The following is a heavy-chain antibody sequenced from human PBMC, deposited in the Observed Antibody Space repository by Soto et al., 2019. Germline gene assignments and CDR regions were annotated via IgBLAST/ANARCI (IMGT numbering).Heavy chain of an antibody. CDR2: IYYSGST. V-gene: IGHV4-39*03. CDR1: GGSISSSSYY. Sequence: SETLSLTCTVSGGSISSSSYYWGWIRQPPGKGLEWIGSIYYSGSTYYNPTLKSRVTISVDSSQNQFSLKLSSVTAADTAVYYCLVDLINEVYCDGWCQGSMV. CDR3: LVDLINEVYCDG. J-gene: IGHJ1*01. D-gene: IGHD2-21*01.